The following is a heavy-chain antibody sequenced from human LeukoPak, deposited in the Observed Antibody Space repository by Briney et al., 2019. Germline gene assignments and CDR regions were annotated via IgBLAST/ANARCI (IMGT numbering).Heavy chain of an antibody. CDR3: ARSPKKEWRVRRYFDY. CDR1: GFTFSSYS. D-gene: IGHD6-19*01. V-gene: IGHV3-21*01. Sequence: GGSLRLSCAASGFTFSSYSMNWVRQAPGKGLEWVSSISSSSSYIYYADSVKGRFTISRDNAKNSLYLQMNSLRAEDTAVYYCARSPKKEWRVRRYFDYWGQGTLVTVSS. CDR2: ISSSSSYI. J-gene: IGHJ4*02.